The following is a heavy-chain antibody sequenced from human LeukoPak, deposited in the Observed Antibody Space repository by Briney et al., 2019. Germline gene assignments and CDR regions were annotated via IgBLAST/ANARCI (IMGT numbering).Heavy chain of an antibody. Sequence: QTGGSLRLSCIVSGFTFSSYGMHWVRQAPGKGLEWVAVISYDGRNKNYADSVKGRFTISRDNSKNTLSLQMNSLRGEDTADYYCAKDLDIWGGYPYHYSYYMDVWGKGTTVTVSS. J-gene: IGHJ6*03. CDR1: GFTFSSYG. V-gene: IGHV3-30*18. CDR3: AKDLDIWGGYPYHYSYYMDV. D-gene: IGHD3-16*01. CDR2: ISYDGRNK.